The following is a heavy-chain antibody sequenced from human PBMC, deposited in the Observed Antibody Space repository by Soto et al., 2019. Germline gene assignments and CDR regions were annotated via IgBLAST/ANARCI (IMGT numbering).Heavy chain of an antibody. V-gene: IGHV1-3*05. J-gene: IGHJ2*01. CDR1: GYTFTSYA. Sequence: QVQLVQSGAEEKKPGASVKVSCKASGYTFTSYAIHWVRQAPGQRLEWMGWIHAGNGNTKYSQKFQGRVTITRDTSASTAYRELSSLRSEDTAVYYCARGGWYFDLWGRGTVVTVSS. CDR3: ARGGWYFDL. CDR2: IHAGNGNT.